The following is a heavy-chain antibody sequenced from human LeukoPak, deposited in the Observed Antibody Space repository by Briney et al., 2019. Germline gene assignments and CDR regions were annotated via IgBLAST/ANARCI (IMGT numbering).Heavy chain of an antibody. J-gene: IGHJ4*02. D-gene: IGHD3-10*01. CDR2: IYYSGST. CDR1: GGSISGYY. Sequence: SETLSLTCTVSGGSISGYYWSWIRQPPGKGLEWIGYIYYSGSTNYNPSLKSRVTISVDTPKNQFSLKLSSVTAADTAVYYCARKNYYGSGNFDYWGQGTLVTVSS. CDR3: ARKNYYGSGNFDY. V-gene: IGHV4-59*01.